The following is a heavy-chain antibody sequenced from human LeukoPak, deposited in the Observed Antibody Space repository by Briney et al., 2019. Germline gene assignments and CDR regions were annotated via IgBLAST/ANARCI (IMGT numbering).Heavy chain of an antibody. CDR3: ASKNHDAFDI. Sequence: PGGSLRLFCAASGFTFSSYTMHWVRHAPGKGLEWVSSISSSSSYIFYAGSLKGRFTISRDNAKNSLYLQMNSLRAEDTAVYYCASKNHDAFDIWGQGTMVTVSS. D-gene: IGHD1-14*01. CDR1: GFTFSSYT. V-gene: IGHV3-21*01. CDR2: ISSSSSYI. J-gene: IGHJ3*02.